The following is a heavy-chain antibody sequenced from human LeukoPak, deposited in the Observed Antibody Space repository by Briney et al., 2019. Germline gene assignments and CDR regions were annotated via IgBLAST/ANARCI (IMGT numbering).Heavy chain of an antibody. V-gene: IGHV1-46*01. Sequence: GASVKVSCKASGYTFTSYYMHWVRQAPGQGLEWMGIINPSGGSTSYAQKFQGRVAMTRDTSTSTVYMELSSLRSEDTAVYYCARDFDSFIVVVPAAKGFGEFDPWGQGTLVTVSS. CDR2: INPSGGST. J-gene: IGHJ5*02. D-gene: IGHD2-2*01. CDR1: GYTFTSYY. CDR3: ARDFDSFIVVVPAAKGFGEFDP.